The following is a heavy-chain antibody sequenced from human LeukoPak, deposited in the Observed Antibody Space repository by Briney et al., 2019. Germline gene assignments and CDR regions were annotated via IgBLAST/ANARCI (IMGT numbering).Heavy chain of an antibody. V-gene: IGHV4-31*03. CDR2: IYYSGST. Sequence: SEPLSLTCTVSGGSISSGGYYWSWIRQHPGKGLEWIGYIYYSGSTYYNPSLKSRVTISVDTSKNQFSLKLSSVTAADTAVYYCAREAFGTSYNWFDPWGQGTLVTVSS. CDR1: GGSISSGGYY. D-gene: IGHD3-3*01. CDR3: AREAFGTSYNWFDP. J-gene: IGHJ5*02.